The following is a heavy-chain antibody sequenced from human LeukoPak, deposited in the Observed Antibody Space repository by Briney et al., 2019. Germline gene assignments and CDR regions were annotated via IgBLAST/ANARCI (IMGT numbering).Heavy chain of an antibody. Sequence: PGGSLRLSCAASGFTFSSYSMNWVRQPPGKGLECVSYIGTSGSPIYYADSVKGRFTISRDNAKNSLYLEMNSLRDEDTAVYYCASEKWNLPLWGQGTLVTVSS. D-gene: IGHD1-26*01. CDR2: IGTSGSPI. V-gene: IGHV3-48*02. CDR3: ASEKWNLPL. CDR1: GFTFSSYS. J-gene: IGHJ4*02.